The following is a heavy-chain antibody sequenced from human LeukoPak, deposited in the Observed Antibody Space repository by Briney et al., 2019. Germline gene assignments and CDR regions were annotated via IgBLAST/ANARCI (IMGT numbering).Heavy chain of an antibody. CDR1: GGSISSYY. CDR3: ARGLGMATSDY. V-gene: IGHV4-59*01. CDR2: IYYSGST. D-gene: IGHD5-24*01. J-gene: IGHJ4*02. Sequence: PSETLSLTCTVSGGSISSYYWSWIRQPPGKGLEWIGYIYYSGSTNYNPSLKSRVTISVDTSKSQFSLKLSSVTAADTAVYYCARGLGMATSDYWGQGTLVTVSS.